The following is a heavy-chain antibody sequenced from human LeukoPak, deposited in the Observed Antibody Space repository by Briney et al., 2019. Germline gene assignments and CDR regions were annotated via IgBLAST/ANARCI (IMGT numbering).Heavy chain of an antibody. CDR3: VRDGGFYYTASPNSWFDP. D-gene: IGHD2-15*01. V-gene: IGHV4-38-2*02. Sequence: SETLSLTCIVSGFSISSDDCWGWIRQPPGKGLEWIGSISNRGSPYYNPSLKSRVTMSVDTPNNHFSLRLSSVTAADTAVYYCVRDGGFYYTASPNSWFDPWGQGTLVTVS. CDR1: GFSISSDDC. CDR2: ISNRGSP. J-gene: IGHJ5*02.